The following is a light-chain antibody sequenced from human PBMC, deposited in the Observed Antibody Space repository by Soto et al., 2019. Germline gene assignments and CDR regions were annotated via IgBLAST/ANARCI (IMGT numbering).Light chain of an antibody. J-gene: IGKJ5*01. CDR1: QSVSSY. V-gene: IGKV3-11*01. CDR3: QQRSNGIT. Sequence: EIVLTQSPATLSLSPGERATLSCRARQSVSSYLAWYQQKPGQDPRLLIYDASNRATGIPARFSGSGSGTDFTLTISSLEPEDFAVYYCQQRSNGITFGQGTRLEIK. CDR2: DAS.